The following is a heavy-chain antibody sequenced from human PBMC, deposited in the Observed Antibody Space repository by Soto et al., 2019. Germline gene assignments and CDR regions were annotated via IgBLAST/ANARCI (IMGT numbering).Heavy chain of an antibody. CDR1: GFTFRSYA. CDR3: AKDPDDILTGYSPPYYYGMDV. J-gene: IGHJ6*02. CDR2: INGSGGST. D-gene: IGHD3-9*01. Sequence: PGGSLRLSCAASGFTFRSYAMSWVRQAAGKGLEWVSAINGSGGSTYYADFVKGRFTISRDNSKNTLYLQMNSLRAEDTAVYYCAKDPDDILTGYSPPYYYGMDVWVQGTTVTVSS. V-gene: IGHV3-23*01.